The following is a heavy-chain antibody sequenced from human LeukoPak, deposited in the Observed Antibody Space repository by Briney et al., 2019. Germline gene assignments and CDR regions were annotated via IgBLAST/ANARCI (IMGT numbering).Heavy chain of an antibody. J-gene: IGHJ4*02. Sequence: GGSLRLSCAASGFTFTYYAMHWVRQAPGKGLEWIAYISTSGKTVYFADSVKGRFTISRDNAKNSLYLQMNSLRAEDTAVYYCARDVSGGSAALDYWGQGTLVTVSS. D-gene: IGHD2-15*01. CDR1: GFTFTYYA. CDR3: ARDVSGGSAALDY. CDR2: ISTSGKTV. V-gene: IGHV3-48*04.